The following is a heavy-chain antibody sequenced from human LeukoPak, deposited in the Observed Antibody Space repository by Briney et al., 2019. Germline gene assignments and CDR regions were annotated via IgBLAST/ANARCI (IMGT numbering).Heavy chain of an antibody. J-gene: IGHJ4*02. Sequence: PGGSLRLSCVASGFTFSSYGMHWVRQAPGKGLEWVAFIRYDRSTKYADSVKGRFTISRDNSKNMLFLRLNSVTTEDTALYYCAKDQPDYGSGNYEDSGGQGTLVTVSS. D-gene: IGHD3-10*01. CDR2: IRYDRSTK. CDR1: GFTFSSYG. V-gene: IGHV3-30*02. CDR3: AKDQPDYGSGNYEDS.